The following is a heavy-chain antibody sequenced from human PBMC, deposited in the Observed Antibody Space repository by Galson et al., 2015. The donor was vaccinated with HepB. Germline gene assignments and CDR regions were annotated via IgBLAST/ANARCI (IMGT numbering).Heavy chain of an antibody. CDR3: ARLYMSYYYYYMDV. D-gene: IGHD1-14*01. Sequence: ALRLACAASGFTFSSYWMSWVRQAPGQGLEWVANIKQDGSEKYYVDSVKGRFTISRDNAKNSLYLQMNSLRAEDTAVYYRARLYMSYYYYYMDVGGKGATVTVSS. CDR2: IKQDGSEK. J-gene: IGHJ6*03. V-gene: IGHV3-7*01. CDR1: GFTFSSYW.